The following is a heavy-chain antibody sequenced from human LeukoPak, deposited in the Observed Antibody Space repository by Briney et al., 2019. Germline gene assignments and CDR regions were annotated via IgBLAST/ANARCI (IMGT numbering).Heavy chain of an antibody. Sequence: TGGSLRLSCAASGFTFSSYAMSWVRHAPGKGLEWVSAISGSGGSTYYADSVKGRFTISRDNSKNTLYLQMNSLRAEDTAVYYCAKATYYDFWSGYYTGYWGQGTLVTVSS. D-gene: IGHD3-3*01. CDR2: ISGSGGST. CDR1: GFTFSSYA. CDR3: AKATYYDFWSGYYTGY. V-gene: IGHV3-23*01. J-gene: IGHJ4*02.